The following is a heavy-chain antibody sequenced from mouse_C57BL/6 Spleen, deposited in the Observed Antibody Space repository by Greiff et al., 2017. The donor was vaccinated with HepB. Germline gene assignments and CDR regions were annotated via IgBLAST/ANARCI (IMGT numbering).Heavy chain of an antibody. D-gene: IGHD2-4*01. Sequence: QVQLQQSGPGLVQPSQSLSITCTVSGFSLTSYGVHWVRQSPGKGLEWLGVIWSGGSTDYNAAFISRLSISKDNSKSQVFFKMNSLQADDTAIYYCAYGDYERDYFDYWGQGTTLTVSS. V-gene: IGHV2-2*01. CDR1: GFSLTSYG. CDR2: IWSGGST. J-gene: IGHJ2*01. CDR3: AYGDYERDYFDY.